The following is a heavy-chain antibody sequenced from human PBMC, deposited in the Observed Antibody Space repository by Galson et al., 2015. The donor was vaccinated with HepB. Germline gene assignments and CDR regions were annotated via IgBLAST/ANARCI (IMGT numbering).Heavy chain of an antibody. D-gene: IGHD4-17*01. V-gene: IGHV1-69*02. CDR1: GGTFSSYT. CDR3: AKTPSYGDWYFDL. CDR2: IIPILGIA. Sequence: SVKVSCKASGGTFSSYTISWVRQAPGQGLEWMGRIIPILGIANYAQKFQGRVTITADKSTSTAYMELSSLRSEDTAVYYCAKTPSYGDWYFDLWGRGTLVTVSS. J-gene: IGHJ2*01.